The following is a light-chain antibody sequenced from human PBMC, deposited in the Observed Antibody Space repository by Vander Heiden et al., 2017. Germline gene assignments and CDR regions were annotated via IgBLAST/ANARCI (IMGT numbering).Light chain of an antibody. J-gene: IGKJ1*01. CDR1: HDISNY. CDR3: LQHKTYPWT. Sequence: DIQVTQSPSAMSASVGDRVTITCRASHDISNYLAWFQQKPGKVPQRLIYATSSLQSGVPSRFSGSGSGTEFTLTISSLQAEDFATYYCLQHKTYPWTFGQGTKVEIK. V-gene: IGKV1-17*03. CDR2: ATS.